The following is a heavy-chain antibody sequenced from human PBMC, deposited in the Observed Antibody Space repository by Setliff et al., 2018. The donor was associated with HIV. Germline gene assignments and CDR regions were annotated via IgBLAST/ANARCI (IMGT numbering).Heavy chain of an antibody. V-gene: IGHV4-59*01. J-gene: IGHJ4*02. Sequence: SETLSLTCTVSRGSIKYYFWSWIRQPPGKGLECIGHISYSGNTNYNPSLESRVSISVDTSKNQFSLKLKSVTAADTAVYYCARDSDGSSYYHFAHWSQGTLVTVSS. D-gene: IGHD3-22*01. CDR2: ISYSGNT. CDR1: RGSIKYYF. CDR3: ARDSDGSSYYHFAH.